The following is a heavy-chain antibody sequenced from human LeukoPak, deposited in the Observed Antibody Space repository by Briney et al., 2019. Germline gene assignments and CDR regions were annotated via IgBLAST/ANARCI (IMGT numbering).Heavy chain of an antibody. CDR1: GLTVSSNY. V-gene: IGHV3-66*01. CDR3: ARDYYYDSSGYRIFDY. J-gene: IGHJ4*02. D-gene: IGHD3-22*01. Sequence: PGGSLRLSCAASGLTVSSNYMNWVRQAPGKGLEWVSVIYRGGSTYYADSVKGRFTISRDNSKNMLYLQMNRLRAEDTAVYYCARDYYYDSSGYRIFDYWGQGTLVTVSS. CDR2: IYRGGST.